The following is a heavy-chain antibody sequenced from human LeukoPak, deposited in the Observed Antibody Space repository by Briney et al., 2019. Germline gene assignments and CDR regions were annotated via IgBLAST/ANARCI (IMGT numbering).Heavy chain of an antibody. Sequence: PGGSLRLSCAASGFTFSSYAMSWVRQAPGKGLEWVSAISGSGGSTYYADSVKGRFTISRDNSKSTLYLQMNSLRAEDTAVYYCAKSMVRGVIKTFDYWGQGTLVTVSS. J-gene: IGHJ4*02. D-gene: IGHD3-10*01. V-gene: IGHV3-23*01. CDR2: ISGSGGST. CDR1: GFTFSSYA. CDR3: AKSMVRGVIKTFDY.